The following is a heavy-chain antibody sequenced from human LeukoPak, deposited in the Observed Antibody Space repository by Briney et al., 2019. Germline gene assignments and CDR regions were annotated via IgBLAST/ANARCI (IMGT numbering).Heavy chain of an antibody. J-gene: IGHJ4*02. Sequence: SETLSLTCTVSGGSISSGDSYWGWLRQPPGKGLEWFGSMYHSGSSYYNPSLKSRVTISVDTSKNQFSLKLSSVTAADTAVYYCARVRTGWYYFDYWGQGTLVTVSS. CDR3: ARVRTGWYYFDY. D-gene: IGHD6-19*01. CDR1: GGSISSGDSY. V-gene: IGHV4-39*07. CDR2: MYHSGSS.